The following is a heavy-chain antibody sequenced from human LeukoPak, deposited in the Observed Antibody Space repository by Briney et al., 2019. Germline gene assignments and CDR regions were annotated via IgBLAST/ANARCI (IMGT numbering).Heavy chain of an antibody. CDR1: GFTVSSNY. CDR2: IYSGGST. CDR3: ARDAPERRNAFDI. J-gene: IGHJ3*02. V-gene: IGHV3-53*01. Sequence: PGGSLRLSCAASGFTVSSNYMSWVRQAPGKGLEWVSVIYSGGSTYYADSVKGRFTISRDNSKNTLYLQMNSLRAEDTAVYYCARDAPERRNAFDIWGQGTMVTVSS. D-gene: IGHD1-1*01.